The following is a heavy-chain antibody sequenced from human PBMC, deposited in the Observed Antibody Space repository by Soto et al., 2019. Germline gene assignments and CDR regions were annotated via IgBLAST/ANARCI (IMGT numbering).Heavy chain of an antibody. D-gene: IGHD6-19*01. CDR3: ASYLAVAAPYYYYMDV. CDR1: GYTFNSYG. J-gene: IGHJ6*03. CDR2: ISAYNGNT. Sequence: ASVKVSCKASGYTFNSYGISWVRQAPGQGLEWMGWISAYNGNTNYAQKLQGRVTMTTDTSTSTAYMELRSLRSEDTAVYYCASYLAVAAPYYYYMDVWGKGTTVTVSS. V-gene: IGHV1-18*01.